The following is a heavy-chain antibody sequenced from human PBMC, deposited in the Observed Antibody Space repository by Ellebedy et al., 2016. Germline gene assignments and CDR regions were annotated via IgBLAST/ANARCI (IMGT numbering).Heavy chain of an antibody. Sequence: SETLSLTCNITDDSITSYYWSWIRQPPGKGLDYVGYIYYTGITKYNPSLVGRVIISLDTSKKRLTLKLTSVTAADTAVYFCARTARVPEMWGQGALVTVSS. D-gene: IGHD4/OR15-4a*01. J-gene: IGHJ3*02. CDR2: IYYTGIT. CDR1: DDSITSYY. CDR3: ARTARVPEM. V-gene: IGHV4-59*01.